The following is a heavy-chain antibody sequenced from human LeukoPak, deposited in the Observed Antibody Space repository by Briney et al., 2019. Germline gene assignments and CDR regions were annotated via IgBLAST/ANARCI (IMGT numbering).Heavy chain of an antibody. V-gene: IGHV3-23*01. D-gene: IGHD1-7*01. J-gene: IGHJ4*02. CDR2: IRAGGVST. Sequence: PGGSPRLSCAASGFTISSNYLSWVRQAPGKGLEWVSGIRAGGVSTYYADSVKGRFSISRDSSKNTLYLQMNSLRAEDTAIYYCAKDSYNWNYGLFDYWGQGTLVTVSS. CDR1: GFTISSNY. CDR3: AKDSYNWNYGLFDY.